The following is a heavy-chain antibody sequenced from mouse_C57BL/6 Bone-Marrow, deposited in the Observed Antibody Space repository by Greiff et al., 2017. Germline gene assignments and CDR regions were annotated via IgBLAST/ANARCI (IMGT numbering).Heavy chain of an antibody. J-gene: IGHJ4*01. V-gene: IGHV14-4*01. D-gene: IGHD1-1*01. CDR3: TTPLTTVYYYAMDY. CDR2: IDPENGDT. Sequence: EVQLQQSGAELVRPGASVKLSCTASGFNIKDDYMHWVKQRPEQGLEWIGWIDPENGDTEYASKIQGKATITADTSSNTPYLQLSSLTSEDTAVYYCTTPLTTVYYYAMDYWGQGTSVTVSS. CDR1: GFNIKDDY.